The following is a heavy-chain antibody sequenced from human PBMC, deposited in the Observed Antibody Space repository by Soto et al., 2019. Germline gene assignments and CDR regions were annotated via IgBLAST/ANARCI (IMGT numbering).Heavy chain of an antibody. J-gene: IGHJ4*02. CDR3: ARFNCNPEPSHYYFDY. D-gene: IGHD1-20*01. V-gene: IGHV4-31*03. Sequence: SSETLSLTCTVSGGSISSGGYYWSWIRQHPGKGLEWIGYIYYSGSTYYNPSLKSRVTISVDTSKNQFSLKLSSVTAADTAVYYCARFNCNPEPSHYYFDYWGQGTLVTVSS. CDR2: IYYSGST. CDR1: GGSISSGGYY.